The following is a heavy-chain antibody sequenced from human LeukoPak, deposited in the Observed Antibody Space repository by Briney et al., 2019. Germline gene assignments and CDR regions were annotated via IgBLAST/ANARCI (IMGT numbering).Heavy chain of an antibody. V-gene: IGHV3-7*01. J-gene: IGHJ5*01. CDR1: GFAFSSYC. D-gene: IGHD6-6*01. CDR3: ARAMRYSTSYSWFDS. Sequence: PGGSLRLSCAVSGFAFSSYCMSWVRQAPGKGLEWVANIKLDGSDKYYVDSVKGRFTISRDNAKNSLYLQMNSLRAEDTAVYYCARAMRYSTSYSWFDSWGQGTLVTVSS. CDR2: IKLDGSDK.